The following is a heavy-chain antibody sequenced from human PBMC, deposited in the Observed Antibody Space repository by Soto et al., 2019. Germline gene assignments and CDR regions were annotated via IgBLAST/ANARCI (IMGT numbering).Heavy chain of an antibody. CDR1: GGSISSYY. D-gene: IGHD3-10*01. CDR2: IYYSGST. Sequence: PSETLSLTCTVSGGSISSYYWSWIRQPPGKGLEWIGYIYYSGSTNYNPSLKSRVTISVDTSKNQFSLKLSSVTAADTAVYYCARVTTYYYGSGSSSSEYWGQGALVTVSS. V-gene: IGHV4-59*01. CDR3: ARVTTYYYGSGSSSSEY. J-gene: IGHJ4*02.